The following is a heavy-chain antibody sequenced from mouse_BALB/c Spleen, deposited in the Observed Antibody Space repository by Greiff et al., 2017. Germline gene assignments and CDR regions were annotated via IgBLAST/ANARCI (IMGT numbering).Heavy chain of an antibody. CDR2: INPNNGGT. J-gene: IGHJ4*01. Sequence: SGPELVKPGASVKISCKTSGYTFTEYTMHWVKQSHGKSLEWIGGINPNNGGTSYNQKFKGKATLTVDKSSSTAYMELRSLTSEDSAVYYCARFGGYSPYYYAMDYWGQGTSVTVSS. CDR3: ARFGGYSPYYYAMDY. V-gene: IGHV1-18*01. CDR1: GYTFTEYT. D-gene: IGHD2-2*01.